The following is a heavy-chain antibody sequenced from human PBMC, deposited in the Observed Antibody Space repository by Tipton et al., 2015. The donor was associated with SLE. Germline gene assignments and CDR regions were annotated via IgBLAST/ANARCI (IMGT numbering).Heavy chain of an antibody. D-gene: IGHD2-2*02. J-gene: IGHJ4*02. CDR3: ARALLGYCSSTSCYTSPLGY. CDR2: IKQDGSEK. V-gene: IGHV3-7*01. Sequence: SLRLSCAASGFTFSSYWMSWVRQAPGKGLEWVANIKQDGSEKYYVDSVKGRFTISRDNAKNSLYLQMNSLRAEDTAVYYCARALLGYCSSTSCYTSPLGYWGQGPLVTVSS. CDR1: GFTFSSYW.